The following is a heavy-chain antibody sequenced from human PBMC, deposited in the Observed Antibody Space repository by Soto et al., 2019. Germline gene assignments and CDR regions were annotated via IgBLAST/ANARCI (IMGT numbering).Heavy chain of an antibody. CDR2: ISGSGGST. V-gene: IGHV3-23*01. Sequence: PGGSLRLSCAASGFTFSSYAMSWVRQAPGKGLEWVSAISGSGGSTYYADSVKGRFTISRDNSKNTLYLQMNSLRAEDTAVYYCAKDMMSRLRWLLDYWGQGTLVTVSS. CDR3: AKDMMSRLRWLLDY. J-gene: IGHJ4*02. CDR1: GFTFSSYA. D-gene: IGHD4-17*01.